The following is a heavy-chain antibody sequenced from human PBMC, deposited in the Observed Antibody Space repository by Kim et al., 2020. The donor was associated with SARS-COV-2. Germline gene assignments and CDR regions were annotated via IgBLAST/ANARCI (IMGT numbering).Heavy chain of an antibody. CDR1: GGSFSGYY. D-gene: IGHD2-2*01. J-gene: IGHJ4*02. CDR3: ARGHCSSTSCYFVPLPQKKTNFDY. CDR2: INHSGST. V-gene: IGHV4-34*01. Sequence: SETLSLTCAVYGGSFSGYYWSWIRQPPGKGLEWIGEINHSGSTNYNPSLKSRVTISVDTSKNQFSLKLSSVTAADTAVYYCARGHCSSTSCYFVPLPQKKTNFDYWGQGTLVTVSS.